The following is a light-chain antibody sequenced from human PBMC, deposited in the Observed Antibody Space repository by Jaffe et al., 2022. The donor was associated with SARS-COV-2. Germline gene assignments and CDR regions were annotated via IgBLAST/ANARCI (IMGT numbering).Light chain of an antibody. CDR3: HHYGSSRT. J-gene: IGKJ1*01. Sequence: EIVLTQSPGTLSLSPGERATLSCRASQSVSSSYLAWYKQKHGQAPRLLVYGASNRATGIPDRFSGSGSGTDFTLTISRLEPEDFAVYYCHHYGSSRTFGQGTKVESK. CDR2: GAS. V-gene: IGKV3-20*01. CDR1: QSVSSSY.